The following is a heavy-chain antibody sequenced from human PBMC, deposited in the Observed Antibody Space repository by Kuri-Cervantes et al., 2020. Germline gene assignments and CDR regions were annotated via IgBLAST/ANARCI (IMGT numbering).Heavy chain of an antibody. J-gene: IGHJ3*02. Sequence: GSLRLSCAVYGGSFSGYYWSWIRQPPGKGLEWIGEINHSGSTNYIPSLKSRVTISVDTSKNQFSLKLSSVTAADTAVYYCARHGVPMIVVVHDAFDIWGQGTMVTVSS. V-gene: IGHV4-34*01. D-gene: IGHD3-22*01. CDR1: GGSFSGYY. CDR3: ARHGVPMIVVVHDAFDI. CDR2: INHSGST.